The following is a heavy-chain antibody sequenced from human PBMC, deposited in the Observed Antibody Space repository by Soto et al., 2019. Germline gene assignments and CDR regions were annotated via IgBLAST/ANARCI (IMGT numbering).Heavy chain of an antibody. J-gene: IGHJ6*02. CDR2: IIPIFGTA. D-gene: IGHD5-12*01. Sequence: ASVKVSCKASGGTFSSYAISWGRQAPGQGLEWMGGIIPIFGTANYAQKFQGRVTITADESTSTAYMELSSLRYEDTAVYYCASDPREVVATMNYYYYYGMDVWGQGTTVTVSS. V-gene: IGHV1-69*13. CDR1: GGTFSSYA. CDR3: ASDPREVVATMNYYYYYGMDV.